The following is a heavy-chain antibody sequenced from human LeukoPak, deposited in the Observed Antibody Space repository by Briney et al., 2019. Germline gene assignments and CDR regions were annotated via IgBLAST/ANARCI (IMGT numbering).Heavy chain of an antibody. CDR3: AKEDYNGPGNYFTD. CDR2: ISFDGKVA. J-gene: IGHJ4*02. D-gene: IGHD3-10*01. CDR1: GFTFSNYG. Sequence: PGGSLRLSCAASGFTFSNYGMHWVRQAPGKGLEWVAVISFDGKVAYYADSMKGRFTISRDNSKNTVYLQMNSLRPEDTAMYYCAKEDYNGPGNYFTDWGQGTLVTVSS. V-gene: IGHV3-30*18.